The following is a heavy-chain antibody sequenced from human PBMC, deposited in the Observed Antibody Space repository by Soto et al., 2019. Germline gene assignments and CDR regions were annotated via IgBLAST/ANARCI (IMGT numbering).Heavy chain of an antibody. V-gene: IGHV4-34*01. CDR2: INHFGST. J-gene: IGHJ4*02. Sequence: SETLSLTCAVYGGSFSGYYWSWIRQPPGRGQEWKGEINHFGSTNYIQSLKSRVTISVDTSKNQFSLKVRSVTAADTAVYYCARGPGWNAPSATFDYWGQRTLVTVSS. CDR3: ARGPGWNAPSATFDY. CDR1: GGSFSGYY. D-gene: IGHD1-1*01.